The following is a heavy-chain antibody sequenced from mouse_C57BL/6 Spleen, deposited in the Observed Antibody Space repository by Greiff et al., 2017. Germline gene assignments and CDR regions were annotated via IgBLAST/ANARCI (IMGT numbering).Heavy chain of an antibody. CDR1: GYTFTSYW. J-gene: IGHJ3*01. V-gene: IGHV1-52*01. D-gene: IGHD2-5*01. CDR2: IDPSDSET. Sequence: VQLQQPGAELVRPGSSVKLSCKASGYTFTSYWMHWVKQRPIQGLEWIGNIDPSDSETHYNQKFKDKATLTVDKSSSTAYMQLSSLTSEDSAVYYCARGGTIVTPAWFAYCGQGTLVTVSA. CDR3: ARGGTIVTPAWFAY.